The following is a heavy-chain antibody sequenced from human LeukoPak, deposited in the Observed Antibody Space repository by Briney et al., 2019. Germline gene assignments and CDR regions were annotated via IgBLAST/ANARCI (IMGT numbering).Heavy chain of an antibody. CDR1: GDSVSSNSAT. CDR3: ARDQGGAVAGTIVY. Sequence: SQTLSLTYAISGDSVSSNSATWNWIRQSPSRGLEWLGRTYYRSKWYNDYAVSVKSRITINPDTSKNQFSLQLNSVTPEDTAVYYCARDQGGAVAGTIVYWGQGTLVTVSS. D-gene: IGHD6-19*01. CDR2: TYYRSKWYN. J-gene: IGHJ4*02. V-gene: IGHV6-1*01.